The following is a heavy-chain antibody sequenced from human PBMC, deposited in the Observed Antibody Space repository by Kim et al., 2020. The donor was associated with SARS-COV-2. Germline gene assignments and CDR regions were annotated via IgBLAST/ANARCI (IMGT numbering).Heavy chain of an antibody. CDR2: INHSGST. Sequence: SETLSLTCAVYGGSFSGYYWSWIRQPPGKGLEWIGEINHSGSTNYNPSLKSRVTISVDTSKNQFSLKLSSVTAADTAVYYCARTMVRGVFGYWGQGTLVTVSS. V-gene: IGHV4-34*01. CDR1: GGSFSGYY. D-gene: IGHD3-10*01. CDR3: ARTMVRGVFGY. J-gene: IGHJ4*02.